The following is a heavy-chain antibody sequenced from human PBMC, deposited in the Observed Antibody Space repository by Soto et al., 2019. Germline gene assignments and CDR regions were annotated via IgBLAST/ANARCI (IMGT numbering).Heavy chain of an antibody. CDR3: AREESYYDILTGYYFERSRMFDY. CDR2: IKQDGSEK. D-gene: IGHD3-9*01. CDR1: GFTFSSYW. V-gene: IGHV3-7*04. J-gene: IGHJ4*02. Sequence: GGSLRLSCAASGFTFSSYWMSWVRQAPGKGLEWVANIKQDGSEKYYVDSVKGRFTISRDNAKNSLYLQMNSLRAEDTAVYYCAREESYYDILTGYYFERSRMFDYWGQGTLVTVSS.